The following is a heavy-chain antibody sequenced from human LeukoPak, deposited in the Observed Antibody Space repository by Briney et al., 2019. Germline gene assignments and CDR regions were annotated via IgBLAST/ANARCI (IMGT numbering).Heavy chain of an antibody. CDR1: GGTFSSYA. CDR2: IIPIFGTA. D-gene: IGHD3-3*01. V-gene: IGHV1-69*01. CDR3: ARAREYDFWSGYYTEGVYFDY. Sequence: ASVKVSCKASGGTFSSYAISWVRQAPGQGLEWMGGIIPIFGTANYAQKFQGRVTITADESTSTAYMGLSSLRSEDTAVYYCARAREYDFWSGYYTEGVYFDYWGQGTLVTVSS. J-gene: IGHJ4*02.